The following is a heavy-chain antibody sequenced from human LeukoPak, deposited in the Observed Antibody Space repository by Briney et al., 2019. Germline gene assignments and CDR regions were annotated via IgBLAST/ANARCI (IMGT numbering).Heavy chain of an antibody. Sequence: SETLSLICAVSGGSISGFYWSRIRQPPGKALEWIGYIYYSGDSNYNPSLKSRVTISLDTSKNEVSLKLSSVTAADTAVYYCARHPFASPFDYWGQGTLVTVSS. CDR2: IYYSGDS. CDR3: ARHPFASPFDY. J-gene: IGHJ4*02. CDR1: GGSISGFY. V-gene: IGHV4-59*08. D-gene: IGHD2-21*01.